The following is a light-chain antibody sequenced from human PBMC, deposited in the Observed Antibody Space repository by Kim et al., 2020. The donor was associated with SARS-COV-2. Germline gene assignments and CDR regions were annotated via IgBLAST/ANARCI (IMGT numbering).Light chain of an antibody. CDR1: SLRSYY. V-gene: IGLV3-19*01. J-gene: IGLJ2*01. Sequence: VALGRTVRITCQGDSLRSYYASWYQQKPGQAPVLVIYGKNNRPSGIPDRFSGSSSGNTASLTITGAQAEDEADYYCNSRDSSGHVVFGGGTQLTVL. CDR2: GKN. CDR3: NSRDSSGHVV.